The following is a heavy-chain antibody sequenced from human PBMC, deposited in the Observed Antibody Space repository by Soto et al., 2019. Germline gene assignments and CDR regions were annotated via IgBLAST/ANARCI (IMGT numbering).Heavy chain of an antibody. D-gene: IGHD3-3*01. V-gene: IGHV1-69*02. CDR2: IIPILGIA. CDR1: GGTFSSYT. Sequence: ASVKVSCKASGGTFSSYTISWVRQAPGQGLEWMGRIIPILGIANYAQKFQGRVTITADKSTSTAYMELSSLRSEDTAVYYCARALGGYDSWSGYPPNWFDPWGQGTLVTVSS. J-gene: IGHJ5*02. CDR3: ARALGGYDSWSGYPPNWFDP.